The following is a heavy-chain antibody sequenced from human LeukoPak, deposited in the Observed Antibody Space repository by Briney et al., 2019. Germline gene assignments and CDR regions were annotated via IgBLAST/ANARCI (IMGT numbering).Heavy chain of an antibody. CDR3: ARDYTLTLGTTTYFQH. V-gene: IGHV7-4-1*02. CDR1: GYIFSIYA. J-gene: IGHJ1*01. D-gene: IGHD1-7*01. Sequence: ASVKVSCKASGYIFSIYAMNWVRQAPGQGLELMGWIETNTGNPTYAQGFTGRFVFSLDTTVSTAYLQISSLKAEDTAVYYCARDYTLTLGTTTYFQHWGQGTLVTVSS. CDR2: IETNTGNP.